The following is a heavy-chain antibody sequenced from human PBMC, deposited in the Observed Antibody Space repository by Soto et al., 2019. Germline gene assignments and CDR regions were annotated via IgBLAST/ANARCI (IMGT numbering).Heavy chain of an antibody. Sequence: SVKVSCKASGGTFSSYAISWVRQAPGQGLEWMGGIIPIFGTANYAQKFQGRVTITADESTSTAYMELSSLRSEDTAVYYCARARRGYSYGYDYYYGMDVWGQGTTVTAP. CDR1: GGTFSSYA. J-gene: IGHJ6*02. D-gene: IGHD5-18*01. CDR3: ARARRGYSYGYDYYYGMDV. V-gene: IGHV1-69*13. CDR2: IIPIFGTA.